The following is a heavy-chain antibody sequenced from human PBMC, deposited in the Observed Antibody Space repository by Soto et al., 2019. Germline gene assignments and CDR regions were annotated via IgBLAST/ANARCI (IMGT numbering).Heavy chain of an antibody. CDR2: LYSGGSK. D-gene: IGHD3-10*01. V-gene: IGHV3-53*01. CDR1: TFTISGKY. Sequence: EVQLVESGGGLIQPGGSLRLSCTASTFTISGKYISWVRQAPGKGLEWVSVLYSGGSKYYADSVKGRFTISSDTSKNTLYLQMNNLRADDTAVYYCATIPLLRGVPQEDVWGQGTPVTVSS. CDR3: ATIPLLRGVPQEDV. J-gene: IGHJ4*02.